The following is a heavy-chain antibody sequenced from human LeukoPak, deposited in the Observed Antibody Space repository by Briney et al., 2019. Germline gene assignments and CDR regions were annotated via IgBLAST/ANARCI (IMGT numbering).Heavy chain of an antibody. D-gene: IGHD3-22*01. CDR2: IYYSGST. CDR3: ATNPYYYDSSGYFDY. J-gene: IGHJ4*02. V-gene: IGHV4-59*12. CDR1: GGSISSYY. Sequence: KPSETLSLTCTVSGGSISSYYWSWIRQPPGKGLEWIGYIYYSGSTYYNPSLKSRVTISVDTSKNQFSLKLSSVTAADTAVYYCATNPYYYDSSGYFDYWGQGTLVTVSS.